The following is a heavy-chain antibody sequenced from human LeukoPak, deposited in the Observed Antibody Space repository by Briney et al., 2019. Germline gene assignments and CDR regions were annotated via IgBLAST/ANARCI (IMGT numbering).Heavy chain of an antibody. D-gene: IGHD2-2*01. CDR1: GYTFTGYY. J-gene: IGHJ4*02. Sequence: ASVKVSCKASGYTFTGYYMYWVRQAPGQGLEWMGWINPNSGGTNYAQKFQGRVTMTRDTSISTAYMELSRLRSDDTAVYYCARDLYCSSTSCYLFDYWGQGTLVTVSS. V-gene: IGHV1-2*02. CDR2: INPNSGGT. CDR3: ARDLYCSSTSCYLFDY.